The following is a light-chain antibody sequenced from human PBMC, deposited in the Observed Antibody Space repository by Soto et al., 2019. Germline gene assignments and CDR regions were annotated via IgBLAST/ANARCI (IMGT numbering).Light chain of an antibody. J-gene: IGKJ1*01. CDR3: QQRSNWPPWT. V-gene: IGKV3-11*01. CDR2: DAS. Sequence: EIVLTQSPATRSLSPLEIATLSCMASQSVSSYLAWYQQKPGQAPRLLIYDASNRATGIPARFSGSGSGTDFTLTISSLEPEDFAVYYCQQRSNWPPWTFGQGTKVDI. CDR1: QSVSSY.